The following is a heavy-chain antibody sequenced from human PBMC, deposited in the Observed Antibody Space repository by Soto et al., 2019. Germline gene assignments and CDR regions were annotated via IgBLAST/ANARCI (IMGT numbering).Heavy chain of an antibody. V-gene: IGHV3-23*01. J-gene: IGHJ4*02. CDR3: AKDMYSSSWYYFDY. D-gene: IGHD6-13*01. CDR2: ISGSGGST. Sequence: GGSLRLSFAASGFTFSSYAMSWVRQAPGKGLEWVSAISGSGGSTYYADSVKGRFTISRDNSKNTLYLQMNSLRAEDTAVYYCAKDMYSSSWYYFDYWGQGTLVTVSS. CDR1: GFTFSSYA.